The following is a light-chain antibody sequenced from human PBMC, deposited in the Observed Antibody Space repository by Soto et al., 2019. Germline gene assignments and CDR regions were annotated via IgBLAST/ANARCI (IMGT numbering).Light chain of an antibody. CDR1: QSVSGN. J-gene: IGKJ1*01. CDR2: GAS. CDR3: QRYNNWPPT. Sequence: EIVMTQSPATLSVSPGERATLSCRASQSVSGNLAWYQQKPGQAPRLLIYGASTRATGIPARFSGSGSGTDFTLTLSSLQSEDSAVYYCQRYNNWPPTFGQGTKVEIK. V-gene: IGKV3D-15*01.